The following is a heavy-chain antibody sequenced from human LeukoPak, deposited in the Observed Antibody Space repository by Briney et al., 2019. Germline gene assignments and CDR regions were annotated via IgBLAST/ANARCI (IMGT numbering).Heavy chain of an antibody. V-gene: IGHV3-33*08. Sequence: GGSLRLSCAVSGFTFSSYSMNWVHQAPGKGLEWVAVIWYDGSNKYYADSVKGRFTISRDNSKNTLYLQMNSLRAEDTAVYYCARGDLSGYSYGCLGYWGQGTLVTVSS. CDR1: GFTFSSYS. D-gene: IGHD5-18*01. CDR2: IWYDGSNK. J-gene: IGHJ4*02. CDR3: ARGDLSGYSYGCLGY.